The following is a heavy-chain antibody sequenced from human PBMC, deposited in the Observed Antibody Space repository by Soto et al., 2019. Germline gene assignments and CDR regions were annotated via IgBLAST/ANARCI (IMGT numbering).Heavy chain of an antibody. J-gene: IGHJ6*02. CDR3: ARSGARPGDYYSGMDV. V-gene: IGHV1-69*12. CDR1: GGTVSSYA. CDR2: IIPIFGTA. D-gene: IGHD3-10*01. Sequence: QVQLVQSGAEVKKPGSSVKVSCKASGGTVSSYAISWVRQAPGQGLEWMGGIIPIFGTADYAQKFQGRVTIPADESTSTAYMELSSLRSDDTAVYYCARSGARPGDYYSGMDVWGQGTTVTVSS.